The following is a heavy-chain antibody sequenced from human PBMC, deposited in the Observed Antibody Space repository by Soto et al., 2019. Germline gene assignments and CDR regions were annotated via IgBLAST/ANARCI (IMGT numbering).Heavy chain of an antibody. V-gene: IGHV3-33*01. CDR3: ARDYYYVSGSYPFGSAFDI. CDR2: IWYDGSNK. D-gene: IGHD3-10*01. J-gene: IGHJ3*02. CDR1: GFTFSSYG. Sequence: QVQLVESGGGVVQPGRSLRLSCAASGFTFSSYGMHWVRQAPGKGLEWVAVIWYDGSNKYYADSVKGRFTISRDNSKNTLYLQMNSLRAEDTAVYYCARDYYYVSGSYPFGSAFDIWGQGTMVTVSS.